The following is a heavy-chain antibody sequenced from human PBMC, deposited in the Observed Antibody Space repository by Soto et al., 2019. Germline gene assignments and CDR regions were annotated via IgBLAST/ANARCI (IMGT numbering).Heavy chain of an antibody. Sequence: PSETLSLTCTVSGGSISSYYWSWIRQPPGKGLEWIGYIYYSGSTNYNPSLKSRVTISVDTSKNQFSLKLSSVTAADTAVYYCARGHLGYYYYYMDVWGKGTTVTVSS. CDR1: GGSISSYY. CDR3: ARGHLGYYYYYMDV. V-gene: IGHV4-59*12. D-gene: IGHD3-16*01. J-gene: IGHJ6*03. CDR2: IYYSGST.